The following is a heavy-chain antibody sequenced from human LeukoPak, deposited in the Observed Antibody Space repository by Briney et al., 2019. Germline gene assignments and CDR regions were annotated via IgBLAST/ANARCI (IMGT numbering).Heavy chain of an antibody. CDR2: ISGSGGST. CDR3: AKAMVRGVIASFDY. Sequence: GGSLRLSCAASGFAFSSRAMSWVRQAPGKGLEWVSAISGSGGSTYYADSVKGRFTISRDNSKNTLYLQMNSLRAEDTAVYYCAKAMVRGVIASFDYWGQGTLVTVSS. J-gene: IGHJ4*02. V-gene: IGHV3-23*01. CDR1: GFAFSSRA. D-gene: IGHD3-10*01.